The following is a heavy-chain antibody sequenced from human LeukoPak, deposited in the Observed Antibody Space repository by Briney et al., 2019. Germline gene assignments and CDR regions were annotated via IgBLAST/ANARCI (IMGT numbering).Heavy chain of an antibody. D-gene: IGHD5-18*01. CDR1: GGSITRHSYY. Sequence: SETQSLACTVSGGSITRHSYYWAWIRLPPGKGLEWIGTIYYSGTTYYNPSLKSRVTMSVDTSKNQFSLKLSSVTAADTAVYYCARPRYSPNYYHYYGMDVWGQRTSVTVSS. CDR2: IYYSGTT. V-gene: IGHV4-39*01. J-gene: IGHJ6*02. CDR3: ARPRYSPNYYHYYGMDV.